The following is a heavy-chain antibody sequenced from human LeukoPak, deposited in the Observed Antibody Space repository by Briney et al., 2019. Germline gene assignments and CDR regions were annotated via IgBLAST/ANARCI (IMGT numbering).Heavy chain of an antibody. V-gene: IGHV3-74*01. D-gene: IGHD2-8*02. Sequence: GGSLRLSCAASGFTFTNYWMHWVRQAPGKGLVWVSRINSDGSSTNNADSVKGRFTTSRDNAKNRLYLQMNSLRAEDTAVYYCTGPKKYWGQGTLVTVSS. J-gene: IGHJ4*02. CDR2: INSDGSST. CDR1: GFTFTNYW. CDR3: TGPKKY.